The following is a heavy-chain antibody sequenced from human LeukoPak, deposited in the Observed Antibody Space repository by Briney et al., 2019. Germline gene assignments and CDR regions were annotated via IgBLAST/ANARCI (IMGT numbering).Heavy chain of an antibody. V-gene: IGHV1-2*02. CDR1: GYTFTGYY. J-gene: IGHJ6*03. CDR3: ARLPRYGSGTYYMDV. Sequence: ASVKVSCKASGYTFTGYYMHWVRQAPGQGLEWMGWITPNTCDTNYAQKFQGRVTMTRDTSISTAYMELRRLRSDDTAVSYCARLPRYGSGTYYMDVWGKGTTVTISS. D-gene: IGHD3-10*01. CDR2: ITPNTCDT.